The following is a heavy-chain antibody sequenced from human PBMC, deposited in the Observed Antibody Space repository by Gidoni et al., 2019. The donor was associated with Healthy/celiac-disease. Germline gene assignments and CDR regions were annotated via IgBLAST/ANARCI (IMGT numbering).Heavy chain of an antibody. V-gene: IGHV3-23*01. CDR2: ISGSGGST. CDR1: TFSSYA. Sequence: TFSSYAMSWVRQAPGKGLEWVSAISGSGGSTYYADSVKGRFTISRDNSKNTLYLQMNSLRAEDTAVYYCAKAYCSGGSCYSAFDIWGQGTMVTVSS. CDR3: AKAYCSGGSCYSAFDI. D-gene: IGHD2-15*01. J-gene: IGHJ3*02.